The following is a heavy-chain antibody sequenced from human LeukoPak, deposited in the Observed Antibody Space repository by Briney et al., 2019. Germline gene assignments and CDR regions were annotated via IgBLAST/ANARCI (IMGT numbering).Heavy chain of an antibody. Sequence: PSETLSLTCTVSGGSISSGSYYWSWIRQPAGKGLEWIGRIYTSGSTHYNPSLKSRVTISVDTSKNQFSLKLGSVTAADTAVYYCARIYNSGYHHDAFDIWGQGTMVTVSS. J-gene: IGHJ3*02. CDR3: ARIYNSGYHHDAFDI. CDR2: IYTSGST. V-gene: IGHV4-61*02. CDR1: GGSISSGSYY. D-gene: IGHD3-22*01.